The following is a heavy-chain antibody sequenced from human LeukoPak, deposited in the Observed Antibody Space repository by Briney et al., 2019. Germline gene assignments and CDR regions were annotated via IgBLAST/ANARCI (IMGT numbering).Heavy chain of an antibody. CDR3: ARDPRNSGSYYGDAFDI. CDR2: MNPNNNYT. D-gene: IGHD1-26*01. V-gene: IGHV1-8*01. CDR1: GYTFTSYD. Sequence: ASVKVSCKASGYTFTSYDIHWVRQATGQGLEWMGWMNPNNNYTGYAQKFQGRVTMTRNTSISTAYMELSRLRSDDTAVYYCARDPRNSGSYYGDAFDIWGQGTMVTVSS. J-gene: IGHJ3*02.